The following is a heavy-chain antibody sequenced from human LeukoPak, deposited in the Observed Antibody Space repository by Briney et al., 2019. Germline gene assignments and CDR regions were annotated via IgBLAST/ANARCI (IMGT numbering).Heavy chain of an antibody. D-gene: IGHD3-22*01. CDR2: IIPIFGTA. J-gene: IGHJ4*02. V-gene: IGHV1-69*13. CDR1: GGTFSSYA. Sequence: ASVKVSCKASGGTFSSYAISWVRQAPGQGLEWMGGIIPIFGTANYAQKFQGRVTTTADESTSTAYMELSSLRSEDTAVYYCARDSTPYDSSGYYDYWGQGTLVTVSS. CDR3: ARDSTPYDSSGYYDY.